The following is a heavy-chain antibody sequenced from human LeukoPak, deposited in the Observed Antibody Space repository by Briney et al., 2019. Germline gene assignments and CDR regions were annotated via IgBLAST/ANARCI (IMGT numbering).Heavy chain of an antibody. V-gene: IGHV3-23*01. CDR1: GFTFSSYA. CDR2: IRGRGGST. J-gene: IGHJ4*02. D-gene: IGHD5-12*01. Sequence: GSLRLSCAASGFTFSSYAMSWVRQAPGKGLEWVSAIRGRGGSTYYADSVKGRFTISRDNSKNTLYLQMNSLRAEDTAVYYCAKADVDIVATNGFDYWGQGTLVTVSS. CDR3: AKADVDIVATNGFDY.